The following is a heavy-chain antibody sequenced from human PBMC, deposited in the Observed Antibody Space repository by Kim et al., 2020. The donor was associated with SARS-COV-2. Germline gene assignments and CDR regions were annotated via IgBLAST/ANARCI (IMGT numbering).Heavy chain of an antibody. CDR2: IYYSGST. D-gene: IGHD3-22*01. CDR3: ARGSGYYDSWFDP. V-gene: IGHV4-59*01. J-gene: IGHJ5*02. Sequence: SETLSLTCTVSGGSISSYYWSWIRQPPGKGLEWIGYIYYSGSTNYNPSLKSRVTISVDTSKNQFSLKLSSVTAADTAVYYCARGSGYYDSWFDPWGQGTLVTVSS. CDR1: GGSISSYY.